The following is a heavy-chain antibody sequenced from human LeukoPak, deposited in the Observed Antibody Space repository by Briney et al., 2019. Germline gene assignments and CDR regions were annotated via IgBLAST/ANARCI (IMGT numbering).Heavy chain of an antibody. D-gene: IGHD6-19*01. V-gene: IGHV1-69*13. CDR3: ARGPYSGWSSPLNY. CDR1: GGTFSSYA. J-gene: IGHJ4*02. Sequence: SVKVSCKASGGTFSSYAISWVRQAPGQGLDWMGGIIPIFGTANYAQKFQGRVTITADESTSTAYMELSSLRSEDTAVYYCARGPYSGWSSPLNYWGQGTLVTVSS. CDR2: IIPIFGTA.